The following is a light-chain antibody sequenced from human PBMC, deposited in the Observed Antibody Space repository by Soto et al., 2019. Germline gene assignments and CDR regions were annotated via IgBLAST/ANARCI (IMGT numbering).Light chain of an antibody. V-gene: IGKV1-5*03. CDR3: QQYPIRST. J-gene: IGKJ1*01. CDR2: KAS. Sequence: DIQMTQSPSTLSSYVGDRVTISCRASQNINTWLAWFQQKPGKAPRLLISKASTLERGVPSRFSGSGAGTEFTRTISSLQPDDFATYHCQQYPIRSTFGQGTKVGVK. CDR1: QNINTW.